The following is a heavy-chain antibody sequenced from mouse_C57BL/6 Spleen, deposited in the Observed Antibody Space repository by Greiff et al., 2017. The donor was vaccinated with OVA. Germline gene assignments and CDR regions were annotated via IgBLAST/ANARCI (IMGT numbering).Heavy chain of an antibody. CDR3: ARYYGSSLYWYFDV. CDR2: IYPGDGDT. D-gene: IGHD1-1*01. J-gene: IGHJ1*03. CDR1: GYAFSSSW. V-gene: IGHV1-82*01. Sequence: VQLQQSGPELVKPGASVKISCKASGYAFSSSWMNWVKQRPGKGLEWIGRIYPGDGDTNYNGKFKGKATLTADKSSSTAYMQLSSLTSEDSAVYFCARYYGSSLYWYFDVWGTGTTVTVSS.